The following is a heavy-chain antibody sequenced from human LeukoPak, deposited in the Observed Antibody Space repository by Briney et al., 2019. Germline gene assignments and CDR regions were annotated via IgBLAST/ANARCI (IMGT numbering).Heavy chain of an antibody. V-gene: IGHV4-59*08. CDR1: GGSISSYY. CDR2: IYYSGST. D-gene: IGHD6-13*01. J-gene: IGHJ6*02. Sequence: PSETLSLTCTVSGGSISSYYWSWIRQPPGKGLEWIGYIYYSGSTNYNPSLKSRVTISVDTSKNQFSLKLSSVTAADTAVYYCARLRPSGSWYEYYYHGMDVWGQGTTVTVSS. CDR3: ARLRPSGSWYEYYYHGMDV.